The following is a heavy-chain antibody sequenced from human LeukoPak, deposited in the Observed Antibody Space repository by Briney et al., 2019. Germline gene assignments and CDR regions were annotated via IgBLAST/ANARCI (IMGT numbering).Heavy chain of an antibody. CDR2: ISGSGGST. CDR3: AKPKDNSLYCFDY. J-gene: IGHJ4*02. Sequence: PGGSLRLSCAACGFTFSNAWMSWVRQAGGKGLECFSAISGSGGSTYYADSVKGRFTISRDNSKNTLYLQMSSLRAEDTAVYYCAKPKDNSLYCFDYWGQGTLVTVSS. D-gene: IGHD1-20*01. CDR1: GFTFSNAW. V-gene: IGHV3-23*01.